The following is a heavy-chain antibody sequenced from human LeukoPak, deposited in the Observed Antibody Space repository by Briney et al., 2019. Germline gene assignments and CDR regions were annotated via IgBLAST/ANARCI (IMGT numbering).Heavy chain of an antibody. Sequence: RASVKDSCKASGYTFTSYGISWVRQAPAQGLEWMGWISAYNGNTNYAQKLQGRVTMTTDTSTSTAYMELRSLRSDDTAVYYCARDRATYYYGSGSPYYFDYWGQGTLVTVSS. CDR1: GYTFTSYG. J-gene: IGHJ4*02. CDR2: ISAYNGNT. V-gene: IGHV1-18*04. CDR3: ARDRATYYYGSGSPYYFDY. D-gene: IGHD3-10*01.